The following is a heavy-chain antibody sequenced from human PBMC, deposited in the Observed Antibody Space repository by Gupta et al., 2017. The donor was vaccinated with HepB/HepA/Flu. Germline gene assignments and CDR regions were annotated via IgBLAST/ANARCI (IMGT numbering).Heavy chain of an antibody. CDR2: ISGSGGST. D-gene: IGHD6-19*01. J-gene: IGHJ4*02. CDR1: GFTFSSYA. CDR3: AKLPLYSSGWYEYYFDY. Sequence: EVQLLESGGGLVQPGGSLRLSCAASGFTFSSYAMSWVRQAPGKGLEGVSAISGSGGSTYYADSVKGRFTISRDNSKNTLYLQMNSLRAEDTAVYYCAKLPLYSSGWYEYYFDYWGQGTLVTVSS. V-gene: IGHV3-23*01.